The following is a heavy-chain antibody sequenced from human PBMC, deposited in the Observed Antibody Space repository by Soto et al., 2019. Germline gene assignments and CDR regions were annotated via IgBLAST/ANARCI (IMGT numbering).Heavy chain of an antibody. V-gene: IGHV3-74*01. D-gene: IGHD5-12*01. CDR2: INSDGSST. CDR3: ARGDIVATDARYYYYYYGMDV. Sequence: EVQLVESGGGLVQPGGSLRLSCAASGFTFSSYWMHWVRQAPGKGLVWVSRINSDGSSTSYADSVKGRFTISRDNAKNTLYLQMNSLRAEDTAVYYCARGDIVATDARYYYYYYGMDVWGQGTTVTVSS. J-gene: IGHJ6*02. CDR1: GFTFSSYW.